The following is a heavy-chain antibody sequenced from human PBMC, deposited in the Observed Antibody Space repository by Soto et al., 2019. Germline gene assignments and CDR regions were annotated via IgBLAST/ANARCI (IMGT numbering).Heavy chain of an antibody. J-gene: IGHJ4*02. CDR2: INPSGGST. CDR1: GYTFTSYY. CDR3: ARDPQGVAATNYFDY. Sequence: GASVKVSCKASGYTFTSYYMHWVRQAPGQVLEWMGIINPSGGSTSYAQKFQGRVTMTRDTSTSTVYMELSSLRSEDTAMYYCARDPQGVAATNYFDYWGQGTLVTVSS. D-gene: IGHD2-15*01. V-gene: IGHV1-46*01.